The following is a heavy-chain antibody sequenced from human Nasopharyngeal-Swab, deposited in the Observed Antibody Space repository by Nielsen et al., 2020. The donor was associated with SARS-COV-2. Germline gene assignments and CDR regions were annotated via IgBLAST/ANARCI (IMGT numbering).Heavy chain of an antibody. V-gene: IGHV1-3*01. Sequence: ASVKVFCKVSGYTFTNYGIHWVRQAPGQRLEWMGWINPGTVNTKYSQKFQGRVTISRDTSASTAYMELSSLRSEDTAVYYCARAPGVDYYYYMDVWGNGTTVTVSS. CDR3: ARAPGVDYYYYMDV. J-gene: IGHJ6*03. CDR2: INPGTVNT. CDR1: GYTFTNYG.